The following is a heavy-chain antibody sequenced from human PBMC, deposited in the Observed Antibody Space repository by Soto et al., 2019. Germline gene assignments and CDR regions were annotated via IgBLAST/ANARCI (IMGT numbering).Heavy chain of an antibody. D-gene: IGHD3-10*01. Sequence: PSETLSLTCTVSGDSISSGDYYWSWIRQPPGKGLEWIGYIYYSGTTYYNPSLKNRVTMSIDTSKNQFSLKLTSVTAADTAVYYCARDSAPSYYGSGSYYYLFDPWGQGTLVTVSS. V-gene: IGHV4-30-4*01. J-gene: IGHJ5*02. CDR1: GDSISSGDYY. CDR2: IYYSGTT. CDR3: ARDSAPSYYGSGSYYYLFDP.